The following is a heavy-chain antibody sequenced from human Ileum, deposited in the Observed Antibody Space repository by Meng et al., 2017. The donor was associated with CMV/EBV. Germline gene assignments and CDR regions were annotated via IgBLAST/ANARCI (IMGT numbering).Heavy chain of an antibody. CDR3: ETVEHAFGEDLGH. Sequence: GGSLRLSCAASGFMFTKNAMNWVRQAPGKGLEWVSSISNSGGSTNYADSVKGRFTISRDNSKDTVYLQMNSLRADDTAVYYCETVEHAFGEDLGHWGQGKQVNVSS. CDR1: GFMFTKNA. J-gene: IGHJ4*02. CDR2: ISNSGGST. V-gene: IGHV3-23*01. D-gene: IGHD3-16*01.